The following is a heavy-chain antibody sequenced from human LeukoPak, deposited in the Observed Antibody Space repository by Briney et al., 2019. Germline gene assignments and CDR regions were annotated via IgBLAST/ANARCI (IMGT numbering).Heavy chain of an antibody. V-gene: IGHV4-59*08. D-gene: IGHD6-13*01. J-gene: IGHJ4*02. CDR3: ARSPAAGTFIFDY. CDR1: GGSISSYY. Sequence: SETLSLTCTVSGGSISSYYWSWIRQPPGKGLERIGYIYYSGSTNYNPSLKSRVTISVDTSKNQFSLKLSSVTAADTAVYYCARSPAAGTFIFDYWGQGTLVTVSS. CDR2: IYYSGST.